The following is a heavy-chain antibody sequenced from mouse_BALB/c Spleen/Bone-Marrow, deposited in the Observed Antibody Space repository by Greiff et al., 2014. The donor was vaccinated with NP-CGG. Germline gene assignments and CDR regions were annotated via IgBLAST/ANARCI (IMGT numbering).Heavy chain of an antibody. D-gene: IGHD1-2*01. J-gene: IGHJ3*01. CDR3: AMVTTATV. CDR1: GSTFSSYP. CDR2: ISAGGSDT. Sequence: EVQLVESGGGSVKPGGSLKLSCAASGSTFSSYPVSWVRQTPEKRLEWVASISAGGSDTYYLDSVKGRCTISRDNVKNTLFLQMSSLRSEDTAMYYCAMVTTATVWGQGTLVTVSA. V-gene: IGHV5-9-3*01.